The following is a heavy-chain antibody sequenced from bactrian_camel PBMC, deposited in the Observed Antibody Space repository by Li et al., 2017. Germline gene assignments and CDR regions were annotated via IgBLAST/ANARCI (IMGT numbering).Heavy chain of an antibody. CDR3: ATGPTIRSA. Sequence: QLVESGGGLVQPGGSLRLSCEASGYSVNSYHMGWFRQVPGKEREGVAFLDTDGDTKYADFTKGRFTISQDNAKNTVYLQMNSLKPEDTAMYYCATGPTIRSARGQGTQVTVS. V-gene: IGHV3S9*01. D-gene: IGHD2*01. CDR2: LDTDGDT. J-gene: IGHJ4*01. CDR1: GYSVNSYH.